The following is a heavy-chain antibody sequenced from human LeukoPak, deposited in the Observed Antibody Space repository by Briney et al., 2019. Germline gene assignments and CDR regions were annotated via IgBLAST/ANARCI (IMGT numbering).Heavy chain of an antibody. CDR3: ARDLQWLVLDSGFYFDY. D-gene: IGHD6-19*01. Sequence: GASVKVSCKASGYTFTGYYMHWVRQAPGQGLEWMGWISAYNGNTNYAQKLQGRVTMTTDTSTSTAYMELRSLRSDDTAVYYCARDLQWLVLDSGFYFDYWGQGTLVTVSS. CDR1: GYTFTGYY. J-gene: IGHJ4*02. CDR2: ISAYNGNT. V-gene: IGHV1-18*04.